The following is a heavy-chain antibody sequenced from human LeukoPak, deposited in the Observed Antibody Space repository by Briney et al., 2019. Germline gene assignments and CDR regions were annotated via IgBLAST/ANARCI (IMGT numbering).Heavy chain of an antibody. Sequence: GESLRSPHKGSGYIFTSYWASWVRQMPGKGLEWMGRIDPRDSSSNYSPSFQGHVSISADTSISTAYLQWSSLKASDTAMYYCARHGLGSGGYLYIDDWGQGELWTVSS. D-gene: IGHD3-10*01. CDR1: GYIFTSYW. CDR3: ARHGLGSGGYLYIDD. J-gene: IGHJ4*02. CDR2: IDPRDSSS. V-gene: IGHV5-10-1*01.